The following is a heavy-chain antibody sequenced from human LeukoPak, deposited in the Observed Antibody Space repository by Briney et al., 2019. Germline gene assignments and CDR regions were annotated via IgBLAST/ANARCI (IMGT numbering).Heavy chain of an antibody. CDR3: ARGSYGGYYYGMDV. CDR1: GFTFSSYD. CDR2: IGTAGGT. D-gene: IGHD4-23*01. Sequence: GGSLRLSCAASGFTFSSYDMHWVRQATGKGLEWVSAIGTAGGTYYPGSVKGRFTISRENAKNSLYLQMNSLRAGDTAVYYCARGSYGGYYYGMDVWGQGTTVTVSS. J-gene: IGHJ6*02. V-gene: IGHV3-13*01.